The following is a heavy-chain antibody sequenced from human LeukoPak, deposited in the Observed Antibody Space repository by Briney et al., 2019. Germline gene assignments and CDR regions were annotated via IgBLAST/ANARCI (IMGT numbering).Heavy chain of an antibody. CDR2: IRYDGSNK. D-gene: IGHD2-2*01. J-gene: IGHJ4*02. Sequence: GRSLRLSCAASGFTFSTYDMHRVRQAPGKGLEWVAFIRYDGSNKYYADSVKGRFTISRDNSKNTLFLQMNSLRAEDTAVYYCDCSNTNCYAAGDYWGQGTLVTVSS. CDR1: GFTFSTYD. V-gene: IGHV3-30*02. CDR3: DCSNTNCYAAGDY.